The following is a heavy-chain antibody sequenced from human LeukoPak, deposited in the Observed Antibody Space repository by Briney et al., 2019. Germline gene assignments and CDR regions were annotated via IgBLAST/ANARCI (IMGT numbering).Heavy chain of an antibody. CDR1: GFTFSSYG. CDR2: IWYDGSNK. Sequence: PGRSLRLSCAASGFTFSSYGMHWVRQAPGKGLEWVAVIWYDGSNKYYADSVKGRFTISGDNSKNTLYLQMNSLRAEDTAVYYCARDLRSKVVVALGGYGMDVWGQGTTVTVSS. CDR3: ARDLRSKVVVALGGYGMDV. D-gene: IGHD3-22*01. V-gene: IGHV3-33*01. J-gene: IGHJ6*02.